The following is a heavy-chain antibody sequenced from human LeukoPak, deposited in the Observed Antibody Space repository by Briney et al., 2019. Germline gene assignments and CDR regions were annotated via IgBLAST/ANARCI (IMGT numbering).Heavy chain of an antibody. V-gene: IGHV4-4*07. CDR1: GGSISSYY. CDR2: IYTSGST. Sequence: PSETLSLTCTASGGSISSYYWSWIRQPAGKGLEWIGRIYTSGSTNYNPSLKSRVTMSVDTSKNQFSLKLSSVTAADTAVYYCARSLYYYDSSGSGGFDYWGQGTLVTVSS. CDR3: ARSLYYYDSSGSGGFDY. D-gene: IGHD3-22*01. J-gene: IGHJ4*02.